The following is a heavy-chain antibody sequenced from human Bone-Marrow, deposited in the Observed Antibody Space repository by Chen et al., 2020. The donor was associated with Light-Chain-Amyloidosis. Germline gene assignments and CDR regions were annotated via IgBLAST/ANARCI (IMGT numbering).Heavy chain of an antibody. D-gene: IGHD5-12*01. V-gene: IGHV5-51*01. CDR1: GYTFPNYW. Sequence: VQKEQSGPEVKKPGESLKISCKGSGYTFPNYWIGWVRQMPGKGLEWMGVIYPDDSDARYSPSFEGQVTISADKSITTAYLQWRSLKASDTAMYYCARRRDGYNFDYWGQGTLVTVSS. J-gene: IGHJ4*02. CDR2: IYPDDSDA. CDR3: ARRRDGYNFDY.